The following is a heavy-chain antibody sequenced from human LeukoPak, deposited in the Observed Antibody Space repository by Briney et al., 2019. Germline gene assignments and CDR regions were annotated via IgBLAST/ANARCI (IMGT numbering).Heavy chain of an antibody. Sequence: PGGSLRLSCAASGFTFSSYSMNWVRQAPGKGLEWVSSISSSSSYIYYADSVKGRFTISRDNARDSLYLQMNSLRVEDTAVYYCARETDSTLFDYWGQGTLVTVSS. D-gene: IGHD2-2*01. J-gene: IGHJ4*02. CDR2: ISSSSSYI. CDR3: ARETDSTLFDY. V-gene: IGHV3-21*01. CDR1: GFTFSSYS.